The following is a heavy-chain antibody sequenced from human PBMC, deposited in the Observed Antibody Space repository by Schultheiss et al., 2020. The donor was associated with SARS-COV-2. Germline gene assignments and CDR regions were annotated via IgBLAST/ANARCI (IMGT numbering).Heavy chain of an antibody. V-gene: IGHV3-30*04. Sequence: GESLKISCAASGFTFSSYAMHWVRQAPGKGLEWVAVISYDGSNKYYADSVKGRFTISRDNAKNSLYLQMNSLRAEDTAVYYCARDWDYGDYWGQGTLVTVSS. CDR1: GFTFSSYA. J-gene: IGHJ4*02. D-gene: IGHD7-27*01. CDR3: ARDWDYGDY. CDR2: ISYDGSNK.